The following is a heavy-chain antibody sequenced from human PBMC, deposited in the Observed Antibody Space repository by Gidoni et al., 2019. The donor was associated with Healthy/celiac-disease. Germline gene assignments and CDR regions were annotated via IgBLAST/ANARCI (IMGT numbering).Heavy chain of an antibody. CDR2: IRSKANSYAT. CDR3: TSPQLELDYYYYYGMDV. Sequence: EVQLLESGGGLVHPGGSLNLSCAASGFTFSGYAMHWGRQASGKGLEWVGRIRSKANSYATAYAASVKGRFTISRDDSKNTAYLQMNSLKTEDTAVYYCTSPQLELDYYYYYGMDVWGQGTTVTVSS. V-gene: IGHV3-73*01. D-gene: IGHD1-7*01. CDR1: GFTFSGYA. J-gene: IGHJ6*02.